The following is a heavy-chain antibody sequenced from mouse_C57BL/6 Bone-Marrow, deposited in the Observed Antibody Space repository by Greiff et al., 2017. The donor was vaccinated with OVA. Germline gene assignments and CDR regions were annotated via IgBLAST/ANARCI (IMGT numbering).Heavy chain of an antibody. J-gene: IGHJ2*01. CDR2: ISSGGSYT. Sequence: EVQVVESGGDLVKPGGSLKLSCAASGFTFSSYGMSWVRQTPDKRLEWVATISSGGSYTYYPDSVKGRFTISRDNAKNTLYLQMSSLKSEDTAMYYCARHNDDYDEVYFDYWGQGTTLTVSS. V-gene: IGHV5-6*01. CDR3: ARHNDDYDEVYFDY. CDR1: GFTFSSYG. D-gene: IGHD2-4*01.